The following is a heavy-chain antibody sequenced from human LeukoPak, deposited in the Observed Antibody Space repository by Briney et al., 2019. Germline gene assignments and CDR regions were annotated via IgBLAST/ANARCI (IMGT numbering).Heavy chain of an antibody. Sequence: PSQTLSLTCAISGDSVSSNNGAWNWIRQSPSRGLEWLGRTYYRSKWHNDYAGSLMSRITISPDTSKNQFSLQLYSVTPEDTAVYYCARDVGTTGWHTFDYWGQGTLVTVSS. CDR1: GDSVSSNNGA. CDR3: ARDVGTTGWHTFDY. V-gene: IGHV6-1*01. J-gene: IGHJ4*02. D-gene: IGHD3-9*01. CDR2: TYYRSKWHN.